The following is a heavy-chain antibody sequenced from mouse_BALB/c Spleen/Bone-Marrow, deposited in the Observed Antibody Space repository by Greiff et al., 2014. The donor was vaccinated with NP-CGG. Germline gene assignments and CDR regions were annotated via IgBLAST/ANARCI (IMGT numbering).Heavy chain of an antibody. D-gene: IGHD5-1*01. J-gene: IGHJ2*01. Sequence: EVQRVESGGGLVQPGGSLRLSCTTSGFTFTDYFMTWVRQPPGKALEWLGFIRNKPNGYTTEYNPSVKGRFTISRDNSQGILYLQMNTLRAEDGAIYYCARDYSGYFDFWGQGTTLTVSS. CDR3: ARDYSGYFDF. CDR1: GFTFTDYF. CDR2: IRNKPNGYTT. V-gene: IGHV7-3*02.